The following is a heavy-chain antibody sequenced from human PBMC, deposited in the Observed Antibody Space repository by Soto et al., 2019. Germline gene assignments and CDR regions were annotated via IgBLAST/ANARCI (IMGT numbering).Heavy chain of an antibody. CDR1: GASISSYY. D-gene: IGHD5-12*01. CDR2: IYYIGST. J-gene: IGHJ4*02. Sequence: SETLSLTCTVSGASISSYYWSWIRQPPGKGLEWIGYIYYIGSTNYNPSLKSRVTISVDTSKNQFSLKLSSLTAADTAVYYCASLGRYGYNHLKYSVFWGQG. V-gene: IGHV4-59*08. CDR3: ASLGRYGYNHLKYSVF.